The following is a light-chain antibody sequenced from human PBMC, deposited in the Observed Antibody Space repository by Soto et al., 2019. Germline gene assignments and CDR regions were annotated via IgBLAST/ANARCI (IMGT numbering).Light chain of an antibody. J-gene: IGLJ3*02. Sequence: HSVLTQPPSVSGAPGQRVTISCSGSTSNIGNNAVNWYQQLPGKAPRALIYYDDLLPTGVSKRFSGSKSGTSVSLAISGLQSDDEADYYCASWDDTLSGVVFGGGTKLTVL. CDR2: YDD. CDR1: TSNIGNNA. V-gene: IGLV1-36*01. CDR3: ASWDDTLSGVV.